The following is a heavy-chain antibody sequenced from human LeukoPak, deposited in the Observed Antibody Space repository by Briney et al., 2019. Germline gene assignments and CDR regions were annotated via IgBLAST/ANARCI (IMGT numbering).Heavy chain of an antibody. J-gene: IGHJ5*02. V-gene: IGHV4-31*03. Sequence: SQTLSLTCTVSGGSISSSGYYWSWIRQHPGKGLEWIGYIYYSGSTYYNPSLKSRVTISVDTSKNQFSLKLSSVTAADTAVYYCARGRLQLKNWFDPWGQGTLVTVSS. CDR2: IYYSGST. CDR1: GGSISSSGYY. D-gene: IGHD5-24*01. CDR3: ARGRLQLKNWFDP.